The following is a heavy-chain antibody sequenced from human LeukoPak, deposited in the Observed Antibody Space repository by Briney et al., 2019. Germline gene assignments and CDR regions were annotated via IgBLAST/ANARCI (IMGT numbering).Heavy chain of an antibody. CDR1: AYTFTSYA. Sequence: ASVKVSCKASAYTFTSYAMHWVRQAPGQRLEWMGWISAYNGNTNYAQKLQGRVTMTTDTSTSTAYMELRSLRSDHTAVYYCAAYYYDSSGYDPSSDYCGQGTLVTVSS. V-gene: IGHV1-18*01. CDR2: ISAYNGNT. CDR3: AAYYYDSSGYDPSSDY. D-gene: IGHD3-22*01. J-gene: IGHJ4*02.